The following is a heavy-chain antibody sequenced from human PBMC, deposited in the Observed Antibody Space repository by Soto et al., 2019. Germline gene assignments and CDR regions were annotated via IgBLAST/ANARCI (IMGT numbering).Heavy chain of an antibody. Sequence: PSETLSLSCSVPGDSFRSYSWRWIRQPAGIGLEWIGRVYTSGSTDFNPSLKSRVSMSADTSKNQFSRRLHSVTAAHTAMYFCARDRVIMLRGAPRFDPWGQGILVTVSS. D-gene: IGHD3-10*01. CDR1: GDSFRSYS. CDR2: VYTSGST. V-gene: IGHV4-4*07. CDR3: ARDRVIMLRGAPRFDP. J-gene: IGHJ5*02.